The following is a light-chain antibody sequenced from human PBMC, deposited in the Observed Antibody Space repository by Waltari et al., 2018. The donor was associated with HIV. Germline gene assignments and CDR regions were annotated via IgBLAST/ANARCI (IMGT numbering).Light chain of an antibody. CDR1: SSNIGARFD. J-gene: IGLJ2*01. V-gene: IGLV1-40*01. CDR3: QTYDSSLSGSVV. CDR2: GN. Sequence: QSVLTQPPSVSGAPGQTVTISCTGSSSNIGARFDVHWYQPIPGTAPTLLMYGNNRPAGVPDRFSGSKSGTSASLAITGLQAEDEADYYCQTYDSSLSGSVVFGGGTKLTVL.